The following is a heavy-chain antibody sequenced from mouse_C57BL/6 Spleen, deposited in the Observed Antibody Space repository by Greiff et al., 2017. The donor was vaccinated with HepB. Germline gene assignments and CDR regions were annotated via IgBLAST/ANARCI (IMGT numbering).Heavy chain of an antibody. CDR1: GYTFTSYW. CDR2: IDPSDSYT. CDR3: ARRDLYSNLSMDY. Sequence: QVQLKQPGAELVMPGASVKLSCKASGYTFTSYWMHWVKQRPGQGLEWIGEIDPSDSYTNYNQKFKGKSTLTVDKSSSTAYMQLSSLPSEDSAVYYCARRDLYSNLSMDYWGQGTSVTVSS. D-gene: IGHD2-5*01. J-gene: IGHJ4*01. V-gene: IGHV1-69*01.